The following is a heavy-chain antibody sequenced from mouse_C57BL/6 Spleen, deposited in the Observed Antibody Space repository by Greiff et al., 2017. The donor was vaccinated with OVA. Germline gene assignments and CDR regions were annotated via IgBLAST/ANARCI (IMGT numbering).Heavy chain of an antibody. CDR3: ARSSDGYDGAMDY. D-gene: IGHD2-2*01. J-gene: IGHJ4*01. Sequence: QVQLQQPGAELVMPGASVKLSCKASGYTFTSYWMHWVKQRPGQGLEWIGEIDPSDSYTNYNQKFKGKSTLTVDKSSSTAYMQLSSLTSEDSAVYYCARSSDGYDGAMDYWGQGTSVTVSS. CDR1: GYTFTSYW. V-gene: IGHV1-69*01. CDR2: IDPSDSYT.